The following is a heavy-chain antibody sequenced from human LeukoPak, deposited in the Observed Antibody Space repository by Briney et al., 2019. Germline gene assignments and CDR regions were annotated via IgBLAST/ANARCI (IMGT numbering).Heavy chain of an antibody. CDR1: GGSIRSYY. CDR2: TYISGST. D-gene: IGHD6-19*01. V-gene: IGHV4-4*07. Sequence: SETLSLTCTVSGGSIRSYYWSWIRQPAEKGLEWIGRTYISGSTNYNPSLKSRVTMSVDTSKNQFSLKLSSVTAADTAMYYCARAPEFSSGWLLDYWGQGTLVTVSS. CDR3: ARAPEFSSGWLLDY. J-gene: IGHJ4*02.